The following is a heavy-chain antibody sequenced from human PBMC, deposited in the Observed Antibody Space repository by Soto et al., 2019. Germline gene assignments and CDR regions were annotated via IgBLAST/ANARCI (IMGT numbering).Heavy chain of an antibody. V-gene: IGHV4-59*08. CDR2: IYYSGST. Sequence: QVQLQESGPGLVKPSETLSLTCTVSGGSINSYYWSWVRQPPGKGLEWIGYIYYSGSTNYNPSLKSRIPISVDTSKNQFSLKVSSVTAADTAVYYCARQSSSWDKWFDPWGQGTLVTVSS. CDR1: GGSINSYY. J-gene: IGHJ5*02. D-gene: IGHD6-13*01. CDR3: ARQSSSWDKWFDP.